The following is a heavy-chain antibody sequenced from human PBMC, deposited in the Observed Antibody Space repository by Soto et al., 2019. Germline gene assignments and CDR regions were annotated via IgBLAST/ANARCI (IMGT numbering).Heavy chain of an antibody. CDR1: GYSFTTYW. J-gene: IGHJ3*01. Sequence: PGESLKISCKGFGYSFTTYWISWVRQMPGKGLEWMGRIDPSDSYTKYSPSFQGHVTVSSDKSISTAYLQWSSLKASDTAMYYCARPYSGGPNDPFDVWGQGTMVTVSS. D-gene: IGHD1-26*01. CDR2: IDPSDSYT. V-gene: IGHV5-10-1*01. CDR3: ARPYSGGPNDPFDV.